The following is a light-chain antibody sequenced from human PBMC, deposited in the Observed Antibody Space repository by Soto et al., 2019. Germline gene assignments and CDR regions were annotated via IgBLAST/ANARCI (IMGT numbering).Light chain of an antibody. Sequence: EIVLTQSPGTLSLSPGERATLSCMASQSVSSSFLAWYQQKPGQAPRLLIYGASSRATGVPDRFSGSGSGTEFTLTSSRLEPKDVAVYYWQQYGSSPLTFGGGTKVEIK. CDR1: QSVSSSF. CDR3: QQYGSSPLT. CDR2: GAS. V-gene: IGKV3-20*01. J-gene: IGKJ4*01.